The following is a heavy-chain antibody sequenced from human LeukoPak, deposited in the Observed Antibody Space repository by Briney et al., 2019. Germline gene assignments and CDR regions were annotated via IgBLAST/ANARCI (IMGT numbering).Heavy chain of an antibody. CDR3: ARDEIVGASFDP. Sequence: PGGSLRLSCAASGFTFSSYGMHWVRQAPGKGLEWVAVISYDGSNKYYADSVKGRFTISRDNSKNTLYLQMNSLRAEDTAVYYCARDEIVGASFDPWGQGTLVTVSS. D-gene: IGHD1-26*01. CDR2: ISYDGSNK. J-gene: IGHJ5*02. CDR1: GFTFSSYG. V-gene: IGHV3-30*03.